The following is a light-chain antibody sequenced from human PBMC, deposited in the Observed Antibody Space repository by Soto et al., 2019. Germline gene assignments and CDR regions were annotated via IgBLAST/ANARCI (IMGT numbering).Light chain of an antibody. CDR2: GAS. CDR3: QQYGSSPWT. CDR1: QSVSSSY. Sequence: EIVLTQSPGTLPLSPGERATLSCRASQSVSSSYLAWYQQKPGQAPRLLIYGASIRATGIPDRFSGSGSGTDFTLTISRLEPEDFAVYYCQQYGSSPWTFGQGTKVEIK. V-gene: IGKV3-20*01. J-gene: IGKJ1*01.